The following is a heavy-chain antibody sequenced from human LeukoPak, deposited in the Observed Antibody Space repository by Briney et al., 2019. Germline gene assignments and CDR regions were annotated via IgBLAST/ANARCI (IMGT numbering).Heavy chain of an antibody. CDR2: IYPGDSDT. V-gene: IGHV5-51*01. J-gene: IGHJ3*02. D-gene: IGHD2-2*01. Sequence: GESLKISCKGSGYSFTSYWIGRVRQMPGKGLEGMGIIYPGDSDTRYSPSFQGQITISADKSISTAYLQWSSLKASDTAMYYCARHMWAYCSSTSCSPGAFDIWGQGTMVTVSS. CDR3: ARHMWAYCSSTSCSPGAFDI. CDR1: GYSFTSYW.